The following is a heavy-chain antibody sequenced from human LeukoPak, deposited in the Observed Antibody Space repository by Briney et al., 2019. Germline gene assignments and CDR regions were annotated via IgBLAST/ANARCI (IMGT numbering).Heavy chain of an antibody. Sequence: SETLSLTGAGYGGTCSGYYWRRMRQPPGKGREGRGEINHRGSTTYNPSLKSRATISVDTSKNQFSLKLSSVTAADTAVYYCARDRIAVAGRLYDAFDIWGQGTMVTVSS. D-gene: IGHD6-19*01. CDR1: GGTCSGYY. J-gene: IGHJ3*02. CDR3: ARDRIAVAGRLYDAFDI. CDR2: INHRGST. V-gene: IGHV4-34*01.